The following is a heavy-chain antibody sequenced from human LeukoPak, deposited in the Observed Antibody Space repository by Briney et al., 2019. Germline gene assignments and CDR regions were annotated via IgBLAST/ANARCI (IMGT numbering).Heavy chain of an antibody. CDR1: GFTFSDYW. V-gene: IGHV3-7*01. D-gene: IGHD6-13*01. CDR3: GRWRVEAGIDD. J-gene: IGHJ4*02. Sequence: PPGGSLRLSCAASGFTFSDYWMSWVRQAPGKGLEWVANINPPGVEKTYVDSVKCRFTISRDNAKNSLYLEMNSLRDEDSAVYYCGRWRVEAGIDDWGQGTLVTVSS. CDR2: INPPGVEK.